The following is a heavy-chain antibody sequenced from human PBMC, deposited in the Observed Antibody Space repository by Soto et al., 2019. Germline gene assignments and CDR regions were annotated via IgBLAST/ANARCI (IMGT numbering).Heavy chain of an antibody. D-gene: IGHD5-12*01. CDR1: GGTFSSYT. V-gene: IGHV1-69*02. CDR2: IIPILGIA. Sequence: SVKVSCKASGGTFSSYTISWVRQAPGQGLEWMGRIIPILGIANYAQKFQGRVTITADKSTSTAYMGLSSLRSEDTAVYYCALPGDYSGYDYYFDYWGQGTLVTVSS. J-gene: IGHJ4*02. CDR3: ALPGDYSGYDYYFDY.